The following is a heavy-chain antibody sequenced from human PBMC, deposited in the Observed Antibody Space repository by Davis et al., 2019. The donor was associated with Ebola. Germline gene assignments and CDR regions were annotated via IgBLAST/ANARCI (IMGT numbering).Heavy chain of an antibody. CDR1: GFIVSKKC. CDR3: ARGPEMLYHDGNAFYD. D-gene: IGHD3-16*01. V-gene: IGHV3-53*01. J-gene: IGHJ4*02. Sequence: GESLKISCAASGFIVSKKCMGWVRQAPGKGLEWVSTLHSDGSTYYADSVKGRFTISRDDSKNIVNLQMNSLRAGDTAVYYCARGPEMLYHDGNAFYDWGQGTLVTVSS. CDR2: LHSDGST.